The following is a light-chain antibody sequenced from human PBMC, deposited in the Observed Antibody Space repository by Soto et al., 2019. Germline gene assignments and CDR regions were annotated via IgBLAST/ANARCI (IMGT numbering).Light chain of an antibody. V-gene: IGLV2-23*02. CDR2: EVS. J-gene: IGLJ2*01. CDR3: CSYAGSSTHVV. CDR1: SRDVGSYNL. Sequence: QSALTQPASVSGSPGQSITISCTGTSRDVGSYNLVSWYQQHPGKAPKLMIYEVSKRPSGVSNRFSGSKSGNTASLIISGLQAEDEADYYCCSYAGSSTHVVFGGGTKLTVL.